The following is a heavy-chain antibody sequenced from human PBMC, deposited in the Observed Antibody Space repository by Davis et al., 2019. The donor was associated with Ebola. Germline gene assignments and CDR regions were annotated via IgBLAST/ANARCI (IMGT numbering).Heavy chain of an antibody. Sequence: AASVKVSCKASGYTFSDYYMHWVRQAPGQGLQWVGRINPNSGGTEYAQTFQGRVTVTRDTSIHTAYMELSSLRSDDTAVFYCARSLQRDGYNTGFFDYWGQGTLVTVSS. V-gene: IGHV1-2*06. D-gene: IGHD5-24*01. J-gene: IGHJ4*02. CDR1: GYTFSDYY. CDR3: ARSLQRDGYNTGFFDY. CDR2: INPNSGGT.